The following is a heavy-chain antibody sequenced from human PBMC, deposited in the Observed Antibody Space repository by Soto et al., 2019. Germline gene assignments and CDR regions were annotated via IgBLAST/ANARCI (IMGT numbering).Heavy chain of an antibody. CDR2: ISSTGTYI. CDR1: GITFSSYS. CDR3: ARQTNPDSSSSQAFDI. J-gene: IGHJ3*02. D-gene: IGHD6-6*01. Sequence: EVQLVESGGGLVKPGGSLRLSCAASGITFSSYSMNWVRQAPGKGLEWVSSISSTGTYIDYADSVKGRFTISRDNAKNSLFRQMDSLRAEDAALYYCARQTNPDSSSSQAFDIWGQRTMVTVSS. V-gene: IGHV3-21*01.